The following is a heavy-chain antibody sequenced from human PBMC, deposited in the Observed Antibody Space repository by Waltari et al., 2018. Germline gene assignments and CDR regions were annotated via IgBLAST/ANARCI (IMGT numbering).Heavy chain of an antibody. D-gene: IGHD6-6*01. J-gene: IGHJ3*02. Sequence: QLQLQESGSGLVKPSQTLSLTCAVSGGSISSGGYSWSWIRQPPGKGLEWIGYIYHSGSTYYNPSLKSRVTISVDRSKNQFSLKLSSVTAADTAVYYCARGMMSSSPHHDAFDIWGQGTMVTVSS. V-gene: IGHV4-30-2*01. CDR3: ARGMMSSSPHHDAFDI. CDR2: IYHSGST. CDR1: GGSISSGGYS.